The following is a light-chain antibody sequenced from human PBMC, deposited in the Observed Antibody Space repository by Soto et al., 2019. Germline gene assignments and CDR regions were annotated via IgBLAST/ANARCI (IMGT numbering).Light chain of an antibody. CDR2: DAG. J-gene: IGKJ2*01. V-gene: IGKV1-5*01. Sequence: DIQMTQSPSTLSASVGDRITITCRASQSIRSWLAWYQQKPGKAPKILIYDAGSLEPGVPPRFSGSGSGTDFTLTISGLQPDDFAPYYCQQYDSYPYTFGQGTKLEIK. CDR1: QSIRSW. CDR3: QQYDSYPYT.